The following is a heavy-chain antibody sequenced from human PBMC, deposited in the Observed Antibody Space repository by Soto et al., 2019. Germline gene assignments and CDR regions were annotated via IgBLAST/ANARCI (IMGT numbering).Heavy chain of an antibody. CDR1: GGTFSSYA. CDR3: ARGTFGDCYNYYYYGMDV. Sequence: ASVKVSCKASGGTFSSYAISWVRQAPGQGLEWMGGIIPILGIANYAQKFQGRVTITADKSTSTAYMELSSLRSEDTAVYYCARGTFGDCYNYYYYGMDVWGQGTTVTVSS. CDR2: IIPILGIA. D-gene: IGHD2-21*01. V-gene: IGHV1-69*10. J-gene: IGHJ6*02.